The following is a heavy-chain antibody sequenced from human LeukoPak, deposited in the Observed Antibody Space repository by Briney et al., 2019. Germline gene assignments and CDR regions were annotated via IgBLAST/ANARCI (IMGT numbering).Heavy chain of an antibody. CDR3: ARRSYGDYWFDP. Sequence: SGTLSLTCTVSGGSISSYYWSWIRLPPGKGLEWIGYIYYSGSTNYNPSLKSRVTISVDTSKNQFSLKLSSVTAADTAVYYCARRSYGDYWFDPWGQGTLVTVSS. D-gene: IGHD4-17*01. CDR2: IYYSGST. V-gene: IGHV4-59*08. J-gene: IGHJ5*02. CDR1: GGSISSYY.